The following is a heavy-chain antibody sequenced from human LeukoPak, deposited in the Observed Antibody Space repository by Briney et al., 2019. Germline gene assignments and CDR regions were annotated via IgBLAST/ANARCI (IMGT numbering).Heavy chain of an antibody. D-gene: IGHD6-13*01. Sequence: TGGSLRLSCAASGFTFSSYWMSWVRQAPGKGLEWVANIKQDGSEKYYVDSVKGRFTISRDNAKNSLYLQMNSLRAKDTAVYYCARVGSSWYGPFDYWGQGTLVTVSS. CDR2: IKQDGSEK. J-gene: IGHJ4*02. V-gene: IGHV3-7*01. CDR1: GFTFSSYW. CDR3: ARVGSSWYGPFDY.